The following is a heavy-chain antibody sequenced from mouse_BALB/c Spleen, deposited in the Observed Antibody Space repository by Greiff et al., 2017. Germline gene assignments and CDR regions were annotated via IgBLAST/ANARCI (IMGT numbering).Heavy chain of an antibody. CDR1: GYSITSGYY. D-gene: IGHD1-1*01. CDR2: ISYDGSN. J-gene: IGHJ1*01. CDR3: ARVYYYGPYWYFDV. Sequence: EVKLLESGPGLVKPSQSLSLTCSVTGYSITSGYYWNWIRQFPGNKLEWMGYISYDGSNNYNPSLKNRISITRDTSKNQFFLKLNSVTTEDTATYCCARVYYYGPYWYFDVWGAGTTVTVSS. V-gene: IGHV3-6*02.